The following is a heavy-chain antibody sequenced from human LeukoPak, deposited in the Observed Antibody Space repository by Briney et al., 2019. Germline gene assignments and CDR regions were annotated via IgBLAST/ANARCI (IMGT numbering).Heavy chain of an antibody. CDR2: ISGSGGST. CDR3: AKGSSSNIAARLNY. D-gene: IGHD6-6*01. V-gene: IGHV3-23*01. CDR1: GFTFSSYA. Sequence: GGSLRLSCAASGFTFSSYAMSWVRQAPGKGLEWVSAISGSGGSTYYADSVKGRFTISRDNSKNTLYLQMNSLRAEDTAIYSCAKGSSSNIAARLNYWGQGTLVTVPS. J-gene: IGHJ4*02.